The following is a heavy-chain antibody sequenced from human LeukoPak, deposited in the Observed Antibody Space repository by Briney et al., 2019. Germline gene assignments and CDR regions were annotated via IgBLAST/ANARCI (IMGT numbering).Heavy chain of an antibody. V-gene: IGHV3-15*01. CDR1: GFTSSNAW. CDR3: TTEPYSSGWPYYFDY. Sequence: GGSLRLSCAASGFTSSNAWMSWVRQAPGKGLEWVGRIKSKTDGGTTDYAAPVKGRFTISRDDSKNTLYLQMNSLKTEDTAVYYCTTEPYSSGWPYYFDYWGQGTLVTVSS. D-gene: IGHD6-19*01. CDR2: IKSKTDGGTT. J-gene: IGHJ4*02.